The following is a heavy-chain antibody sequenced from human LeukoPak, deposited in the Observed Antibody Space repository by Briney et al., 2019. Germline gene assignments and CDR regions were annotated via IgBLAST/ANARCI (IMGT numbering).Heavy chain of an antibody. CDR2: IYYSGST. Sequence: SETLSLTCTVSGGSISSSSYYWGWIRQPPGKGLKWIGGIYYSGSTYYNPSLKNRVTISVDTPKNQFSLKLSSVTAADTAVYYCALGTIDGEYFQHWGQGTLVTVSS. CDR1: GGSISSSSYY. V-gene: IGHV4-39*01. D-gene: IGHD3-9*01. CDR3: ALGTIDGEYFQH. J-gene: IGHJ1*01.